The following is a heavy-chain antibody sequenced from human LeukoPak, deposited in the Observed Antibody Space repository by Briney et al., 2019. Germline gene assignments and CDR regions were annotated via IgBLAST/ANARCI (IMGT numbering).Heavy chain of an antibody. CDR1: GFTFSDYY. J-gene: IGHJ4*02. D-gene: IGHD3-22*01. Sequence: GGSLRLSCAASGFTFSDYYMSWIRQAPGKGLEWVSYISSSGSSIYYADSVKGRFTISRDNAKNTLFLLMNSLRAEDTAVYYCARDSDSLDYWGQGTLVTVPS. CDR3: ARDSDSLDY. V-gene: IGHV3-11*01. CDR2: ISSSGSSI.